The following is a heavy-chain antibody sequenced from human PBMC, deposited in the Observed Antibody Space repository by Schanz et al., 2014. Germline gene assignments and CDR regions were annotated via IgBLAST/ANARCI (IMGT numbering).Heavy chain of an antibody. CDR2: ISRSSSTI. Sequence: EVKLVESGGGLVQPGGSLRLSCAASAFIFRSYSMHWVRQAPGKGLEWVSYISRSSSTIYYADSVKGRFTISRDNGKKSLYLKMNSRRAEDTAVYLCARDYEIALSPPRHDAFDVWGQGTVVTVSS. D-gene: IGHD3-16*01. CDR3: ARDYEIALSPPRHDAFDV. J-gene: IGHJ3*01. V-gene: IGHV3-48*01. CDR1: AFIFRSYS.